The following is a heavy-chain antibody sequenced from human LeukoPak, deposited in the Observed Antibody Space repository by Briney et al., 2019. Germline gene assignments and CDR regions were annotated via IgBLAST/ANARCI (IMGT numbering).Heavy chain of an antibody. CDR1: GGPISGYY. CDR2: IHSSGYT. J-gene: IGHJ5*02. V-gene: IGHV4-4*09. D-gene: IGHD1-26*01. CDR3: TKREGPMSGSYDYFDP. Sequence: SETLSLTCTVSGGPISGYYWSWIRQPPGQGLEWIAYIHSSGYTNYNPSLKSRVTISVESSKNQFSLEVTSVTAADTAIYYCTKREGPMSGSYDYFDPWGQGTLVTVSS.